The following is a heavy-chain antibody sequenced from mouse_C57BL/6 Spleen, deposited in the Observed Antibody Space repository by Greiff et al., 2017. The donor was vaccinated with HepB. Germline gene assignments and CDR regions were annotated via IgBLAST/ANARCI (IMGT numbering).Heavy chain of an antibody. D-gene: IGHD2-4*01. CDR1: GFTFSDYY. V-gene: IGHV5-12*01. CDR2: ISNGGGST. J-gene: IGHJ4*01. CDR3: ARHRHDSDRGAMDY. Sequence: EVKLLESGGGLVQPGGSLKLSCAASGFTFSDYYMYWVRQTPEKRLECVSYISNGGGSTYYPDTVKGRFTISRDNAKNTLYLQMSRLKSEDTAMYYCARHRHDSDRGAMDYWGQGTSVTVSS.